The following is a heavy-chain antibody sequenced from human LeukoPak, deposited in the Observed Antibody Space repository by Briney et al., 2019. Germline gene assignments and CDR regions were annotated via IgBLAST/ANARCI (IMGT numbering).Heavy chain of an antibody. D-gene: IGHD2-15*01. CDR3: ARGPRVVAPDAFDI. CDR1: GYTFTGYY. CDR2: IIPIFGTA. Sequence: ASVKVSCKASGYTFTGYYMHWVRQAPGQGLEWMGGIIPIFGTANYAQKFQGRVTITADKSTSTAYMELSSLRSEDTAVYYCARGPRVVAPDAFDIWGQGTMVTVSS. V-gene: IGHV1-69*06. J-gene: IGHJ3*02.